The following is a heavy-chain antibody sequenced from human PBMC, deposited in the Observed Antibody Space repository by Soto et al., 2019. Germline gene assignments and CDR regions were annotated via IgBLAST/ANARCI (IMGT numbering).Heavy chain of an antibody. CDR2: IWYDGSNK. CDR1: GFTFSSYG. Sequence: GGSLRLSCAASGFTFSSYGMHWVRQAPGKGLEWVAVIWYDGSNKYYADSVKGRFTISRDNSKNTLYLQMNSMRAEDTAVYYCARYCSSASGYAADAFDFWGQGTMVTVSS. CDR3: ARYCSSASGYAADAFDF. V-gene: IGHV3-33*01. J-gene: IGHJ3*01. D-gene: IGHD2-2*01.